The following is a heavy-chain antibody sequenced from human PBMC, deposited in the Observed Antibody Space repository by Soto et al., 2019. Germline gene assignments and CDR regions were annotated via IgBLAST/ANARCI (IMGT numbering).Heavy chain of an antibody. Sequence: QVQLQESGPGLVKSSQTLSLTCTVSGGSISSDGNYWSWIRQHPGQGLEWIGYIYYSGSTYYNPSLKTRVTISVDTSKNHFSLKLNSVTAADTAVYYCARARMVRGIIYYYGMDVWCQGTTVTVFS. J-gene: IGHJ6*02. D-gene: IGHD3-10*01. V-gene: IGHV4-31*03. CDR3: ARARMVRGIIYYYGMDV. CDR2: IYYSGST. CDR1: GGSISSDGNY.